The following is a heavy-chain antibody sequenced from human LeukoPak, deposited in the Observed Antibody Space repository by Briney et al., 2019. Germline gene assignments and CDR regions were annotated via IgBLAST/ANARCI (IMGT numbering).Heavy chain of an antibody. V-gene: IGHV3-21*01. J-gene: IGHJ4*02. CDR2: ISSSSSYI. CDR3: ARDRAGYYDNSGLFDY. CDR1: GFTFSSYS. D-gene: IGHD3-22*01. Sequence: PGGSLRLSCAASGFTFSSYSMNWVRQAPGKGLEWVSSISSSSSYIYYADSVKGRFTISRDNAKNSLYLQMNSLRAEDTAVYYCARDRAGYYDNSGLFDYWGQGTLVTVSS.